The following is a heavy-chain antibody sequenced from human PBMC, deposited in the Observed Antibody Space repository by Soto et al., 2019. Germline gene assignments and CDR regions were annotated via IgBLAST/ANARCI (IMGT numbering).Heavy chain of an antibody. CDR1: GFTFSDYY. V-gene: IGHV3-11*01. Sequence: PGGSLRLSCAASGFTFSDYYMSWIRQAPGKGLEWVSYISSSGSTIYYADSVKGRFTISRDNAKNSLYLQMNSLRAEDTAVYYCARDLKVPVGYYYGMDVWGQGTTVTVSS. CDR2: ISSSGSTI. CDR3: ARDLKVPVGYYYGMDV. D-gene: IGHD1-26*01. J-gene: IGHJ6*02.